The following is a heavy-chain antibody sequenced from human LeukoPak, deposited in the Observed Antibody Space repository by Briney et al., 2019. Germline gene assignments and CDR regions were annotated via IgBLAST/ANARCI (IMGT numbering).Heavy chain of an antibody. D-gene: IGHD2-2*01. CDR1: DYTYTSYG. J-gene: IGHJ5*02. V-gene: IGHV1-18*01. CDR3: ARVLCSSPSCSSSPWFDP. CDR2: ISAYNGNT. Sequence: GASVKVSRKASDYTYTSYGISWVRQAPGQGLEWMGWISAYNGNTNYAQKLQGRVTITRNTSISTAYMELSSLRSEDTAVYYCARVLCSSPSCSSSPWFDPWGQGTLVTVSS.